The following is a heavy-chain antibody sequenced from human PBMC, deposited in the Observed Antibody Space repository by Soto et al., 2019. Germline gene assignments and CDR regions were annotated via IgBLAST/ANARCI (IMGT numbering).Heavy chain of an antibody. CDR1: GGSISSGYYY. CDR2: IYYSGNT. Sequence: SETLSLTCSVSGGSISSGYYYWSWIRQPPGKGLEWIGNIYYSGNTYYNPSLKSRLIISVDTSKNQFSLKLSSVTAADTAVYYCARGLLLWFGARAYYYYYGMDVWGQGTTVTVSS. D-gene: IGHD3-10*01. J-gene: IGHJ6*02. V-gene: IGHV4-30-4*01. CDR3: ARGLLLWFGARAYYYYYGMDV.